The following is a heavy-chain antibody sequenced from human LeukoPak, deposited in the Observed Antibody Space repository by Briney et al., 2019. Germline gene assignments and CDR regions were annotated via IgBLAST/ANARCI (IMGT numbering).Heavy chain of an antibody. CDR3: ARWNYDAFDI. CDR2: IYYSGST. D-gene: IGHD1-1*01. CDR1: GGSISSYY. V-gene: IGHV4-59*08. Sequence: PSETQSLTCTVSGGSISSYYWSWIRQPPGKGLEWIGYIYYSGSTNYNPSLKSRVTISVDTSKTRFSLKLSSVTAADTAVYYCARWNYDAFDIWGQGTMVTVSS. J-gene: IGHJ3*02.